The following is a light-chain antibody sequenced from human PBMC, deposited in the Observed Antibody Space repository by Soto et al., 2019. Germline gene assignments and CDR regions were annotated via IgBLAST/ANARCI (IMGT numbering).Light chain of an antibody. Sequence: QSVLTQPASVSGSPGQSITISCTGTSSDVGGYNYVSWYQQYPGKAPKLMISEVINRPSGVSDRFSGSKSGYTASLTISGLQPEDEADYYCSSYTTRDNLVFGTGTKSPS. CDR2: EVI. J-gene: IGLJ1*01. CDR1: SSDVGGYNY. CDR3: SSYTTRDNLV. V-gene: IGLV2-14*01.